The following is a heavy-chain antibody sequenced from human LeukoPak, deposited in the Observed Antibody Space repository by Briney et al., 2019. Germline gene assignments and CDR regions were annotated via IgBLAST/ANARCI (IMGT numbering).Heavy chain of an antibody. CDR3: AKAAPPGGLLWFGRLDY. V-gene: IGHV3-30*04. CDR2: ISYDGSNK. D-gene: IGHD3-10*01. Sequence: GGSLRLSCAASGFTFSSYAMHGVRQAPGKGLEWVAVISYDGSNKYYADSVKGRFTISRDNSKNTLYLQMNSLRAEDTAVYYCAKAAPPGGLLWFGRLDYWGQGTLVTVSS. CDR1: GFTFSSYA. J-gene: IGHJ4*02.